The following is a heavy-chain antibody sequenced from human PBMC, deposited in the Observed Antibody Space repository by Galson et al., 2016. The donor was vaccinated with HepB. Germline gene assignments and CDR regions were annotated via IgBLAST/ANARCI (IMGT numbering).Heavy chain of an antibody. CDR1: GFTFSHFW. D-gene: IGHD1-26*01. V-gene: IGHV3-7*03. CDR2: IKNDGSGG. CDR3: ARDGRWELLVGGFDY. J-gene: IGHJ4*02. Sequence: SLRLSCAASGFTFSHFWMAWVRQAPGKGLEWVALIKNDGSGGYYLDSLKGRFTVSRDNAKNSLYLQMNTLRAEDTAVYYCARDGRWELLVGGFDYWGQGTLVTVSS.